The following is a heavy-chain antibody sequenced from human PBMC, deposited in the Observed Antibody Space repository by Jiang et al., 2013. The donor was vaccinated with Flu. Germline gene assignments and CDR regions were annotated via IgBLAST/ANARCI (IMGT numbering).Heavy chain of an antibody. Sequence: KGRFTISRDNSKNTLYLQMNSLRAEDTAVYYCANSPIWGDYYYGMDVWGQGTTVTVSS. J-gene: IGHJ6*02. D-gene: IGHD3-16*01. CDR3: ANSPIWGDYYYGMDV. V-gene: IGHV3-30*02.